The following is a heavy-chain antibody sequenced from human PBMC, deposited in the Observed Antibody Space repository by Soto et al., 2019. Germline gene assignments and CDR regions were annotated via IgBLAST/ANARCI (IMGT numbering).Heavy chain of an antibody. CDR2: IWYDGSNK. CDR1: GFTFSSYG. D-gene: IGHD6-13*01. Sequence: GGSLRLSCAASGFTFSSYGMHWVRQAPGKGLERVAVIWYDGSNKYYADSVKGRFTISRDNSKNTLYLQMNSLRAEDTAVYYCARDLAGSLNDYWGQGTLVTVSS. V-gene: IGHV3-33*01. J-gene: IGHJ4*02. CDR3: ARDLAGSLNDY.